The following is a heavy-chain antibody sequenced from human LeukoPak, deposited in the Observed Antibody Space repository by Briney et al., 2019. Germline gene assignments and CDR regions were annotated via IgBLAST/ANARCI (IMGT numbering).Heavy chain of an antibody. D-gene: IGHD5-18*01. J-gene: IGHJ3*02. CDR3: ARDIARGYLQRNNDAFDI. CDR1: EYTFTGYY. CDR2: INPNSGGT. V-gene: IGHV1-2*02. Sequence: ASVKVSCKASEYTFTGYYMHWVRQAPGQGLEWMGWINPNSGGTNYAQKFQGRVNMTRDTSISTAYMELSRLTSDDTAMYYCARDIARGYLQRNNDAFDIWGQGTMVTVSS.